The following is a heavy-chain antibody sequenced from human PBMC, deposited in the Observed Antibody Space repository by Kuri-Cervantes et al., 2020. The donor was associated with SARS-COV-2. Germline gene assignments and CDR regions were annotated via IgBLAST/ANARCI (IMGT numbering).Heavy chain of an antibody. D-gene: IGHD6-19*01. Sequence: GSLRLSCAVYGGSFSGYYWSWIRQPPGKGLEWIGEINHSGSTNYNPSLKSRVTISVDTSKNQFSLKLSSVTAADTAVYYCARTGGRSGWYVYWGQGTLVTVSS. CDR3: ARTGGRSGWYVY. CDR2: INHSGST. CDR1: GGSFSGYY. V-gene: IGHV4-34*01. J-gene: IGHJ4*02.